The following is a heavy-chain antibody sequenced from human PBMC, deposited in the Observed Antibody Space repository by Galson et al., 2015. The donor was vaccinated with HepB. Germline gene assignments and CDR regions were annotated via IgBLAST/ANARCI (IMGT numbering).Heavy chain of an antibody. V-gene: IGHV5-51*01. CDR3: AIQPGSSSWYSRQYWFDP. D-gene: IGHD6-13*01. J-gene: IGHJ5*01. CDR1: GYSFTNNW. Sequence: QSGAEVKKPGESLKISCKGSGYSFTNNWIGWVRQMPGKGLEWMGIIQPDDSDTKYSPSFQGQVNISVDKSINTAYLQWSSLKASDTAMYYCAIQPGSSSWYSRQYWFDPWGQGTLVTVSS. CDR2: IQPDDSDT.